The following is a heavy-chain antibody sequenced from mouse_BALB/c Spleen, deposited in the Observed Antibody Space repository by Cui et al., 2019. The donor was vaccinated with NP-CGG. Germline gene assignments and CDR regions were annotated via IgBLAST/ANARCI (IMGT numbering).Heavy chain of an antibody. J-gene: IGHJ2*01. CDR1: GYNFTSYW. Sequence: QVYLQHPTSGLMNPRASVKLSCKASGYNFTSYWMHWVKQRPGRGLEWMGRIDPNSGGTKYNEKFKSKATLTVDKPSSTAYMQLSSLTSEDSAVYYCARYDYYGSSYFDYWGQGTTLTVSS. D-gene: IGHD1-1*01. CDR3: ARYDYYGSSYFDY. CDR2: IDPNSGGT. V-gene: IGHV1-72*01.